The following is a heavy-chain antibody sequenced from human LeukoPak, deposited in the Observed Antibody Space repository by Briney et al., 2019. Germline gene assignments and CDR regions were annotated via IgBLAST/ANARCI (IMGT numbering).Heavy chain of an antibody. J-gene: IGHJ6*02. CDR2: IYYSGST. CDR3: ARDRQWLTSGESYYYGMDV. V-gene: IGHV4-59*01. D-gene: IGHD6-19*01. Sequence: SETLSLTCTVSGGSISSYYWSWIRQPPGKGLEWIGYIYYSGSTNYNPSLKSRVTISVDTSKNQFSLKLRSVTAADTAVYYCARDRQWLTSGESYYYGMDVWAKGPRSPSP. CDR1: GGSISSYY.